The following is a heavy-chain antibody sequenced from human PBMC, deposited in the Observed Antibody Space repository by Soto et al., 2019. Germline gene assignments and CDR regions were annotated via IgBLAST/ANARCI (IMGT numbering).Heavy chain of an antibody. CDR1: GFILRGYD. D-gene: IGHD6-13*01. V-gene: IGHV3-13*05. Sequence: GGSLRLSCVASGFILRGYDMHWVRQATGEGLEWVSAIGTAGDPYYSGSVKGRFTISRGNAKNSVYLQMNSLRAGDTAGYYCARAGYSRSGYYFYAMDVWGRGTTVTVSS. CDR3: ARAGYSRSGYYFYAMDV. J-gene: IGHJ6*02. CDR2: IGTAGDP.